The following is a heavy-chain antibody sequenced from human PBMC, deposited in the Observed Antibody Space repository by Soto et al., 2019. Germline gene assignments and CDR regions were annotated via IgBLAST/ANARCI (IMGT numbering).Heavy chain of an antibody. J-gene: IGHJ4*02. D-gene: IGHD2-8*01. V-gene: IGHV1-46*01. Sequence: QVQLVQSGAEVKKPGASVKVSCKASGYTFTDYYIHWVRQAPGQGLEWMGMINPSGGSTDYAQKFRGRVNMPRDTSTASVYVGLSSLRSEDTAVYYCARPPIPGCINAVCYPSDYWGQGTLVTVSS. CDR1: GYTFTDYY. CDR3: ARPPIPGCINAVCYPSDY. CDR2: INPSGGST.